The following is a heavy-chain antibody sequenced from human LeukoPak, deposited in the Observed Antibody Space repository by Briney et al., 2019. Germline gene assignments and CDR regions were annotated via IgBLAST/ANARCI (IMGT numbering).Heavy chain of an antibody. CDR1: GFTFTSFA. J-gene: IGHJ2*01. CDR2: ITVSGDTT. D-gene: IGHD2-15*01. CDR3: AKDRGYCSETRCDGWHLDL. V-gene: IGHV3-23*01. Sequence: GGSLRLSCAASGFTFTSFAMSWVRQAPGKGLEWVSAITVSGDTTYYADSVRGRFTISRDRSKNTVSLQMNSLRAEDTAVYYCAKDRGYCSETRCDGWHLDLWGRGTLLTVS.